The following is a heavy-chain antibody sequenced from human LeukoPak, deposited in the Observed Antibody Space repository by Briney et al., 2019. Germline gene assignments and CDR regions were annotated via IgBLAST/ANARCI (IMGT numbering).Heavy chain of an antibody. CDR3: ARDSSGQLVPFDY. V-gene: IGHV4-4*02. Sequence: PSGTLSLTCAVSGGSISSSNWWSWVRQPPGEGLEWIGEIYHSGSTNYNPSLKSRVTISVDKSKNQFSLKLSSVTAADTAVYYCARDSSGQLVPFDYWGQGTLVTVSS. J-gene: IGHJ4*02. D-gene: IGHD6-19*01. CDR2: IYHSGST. CDR1: GGSISSSNW.